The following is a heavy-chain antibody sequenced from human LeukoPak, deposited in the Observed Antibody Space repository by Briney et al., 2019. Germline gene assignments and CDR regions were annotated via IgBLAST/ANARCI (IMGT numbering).Heavy chain of an antibody. J-gene: IGHJ4*02. Sequence: SETLSLTCTVSGGSISSSSYYWGWIRQPPGKGLEWIGSIYYSGSTYYNPSLKSRVTISVDTSKNQFSLKLSSVTAADTAVYYCARLSGRGFDYWGQGTLVTVSS. V-gene: IGHV4-39*01. CDR3: ARLSGRGFDY. CDR2: IYYSGST. CDR1: GGSISSSSYY. D-gene: IGHD3-10*01.